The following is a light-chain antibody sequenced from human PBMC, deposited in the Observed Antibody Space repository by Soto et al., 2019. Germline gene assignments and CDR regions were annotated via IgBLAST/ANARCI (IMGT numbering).Light chain of an antibody. Sequence: DRQMTQSPSSLSASVGDRVTMTCRASHNINNYLNWYQQKPGKAPKLLIFAAANLETGIPSRFSGSGSGTDFTLSVSNLQPEDFATYYCQQTYMTPPCTFGQGTKVDIK. CDR3: QQTYMTPPCT. CDR2: AAA. CDR1: HNINNY. J-gene: IGKJ1*01. V-gene: IGKV1-39*01.